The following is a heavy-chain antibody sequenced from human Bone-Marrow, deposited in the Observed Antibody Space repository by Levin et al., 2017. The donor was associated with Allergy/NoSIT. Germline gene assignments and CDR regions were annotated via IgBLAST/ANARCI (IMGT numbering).Heavy chain of an antibody. CDR3: ARGDYGDSDWFDP. Sequence: PSETLSLTCAVYGGSFSGYYWSWIRQPPGKGLEWIGEINHSGSTNYNPSLKSRVTISVDTSKNHFSLRLSSVTAADTAVYYCARGDYGDSDWFDPWGQGTLVTVSS. CDR2: INHSGST. J-gene: IGHJ5*02. D-gene: IGHD4-17*01. V-gene: IGHV4-34*01. CDR1: GGSFSGYY.